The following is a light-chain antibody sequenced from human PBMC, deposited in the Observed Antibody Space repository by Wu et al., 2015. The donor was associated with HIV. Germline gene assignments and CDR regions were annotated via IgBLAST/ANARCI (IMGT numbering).Light chain of an antibody. CDR2: SAS. Sequence: EILMTQSPVTLSVYPGEAVTLSCRASESISHTLAWYQQKPGQGPRLLIYSASTRATDVPDRFSGSGSGTDFTLTINSLQSEDFGVYYCQQYNKWPLTFGGGTKVEI. CDR1: ESISHT. CDR3: QQYNKWPLT. V-gene: IGKV3-15*01. J-gene: IGKJ4*01.